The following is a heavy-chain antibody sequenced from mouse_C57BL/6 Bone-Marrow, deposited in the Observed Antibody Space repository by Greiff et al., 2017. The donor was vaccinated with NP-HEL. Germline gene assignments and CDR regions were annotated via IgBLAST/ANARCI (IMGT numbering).Heavy chain of an antibody. CDR1: GYAFSSYW. CDR2: IYPGDGDT. Sequence: VKLMESGAELVKPGASVKISCKASGYAFSSYWMNWVKQRPGKGLEWIGQIYPGDGDTNYNGKFKGKATLTADKSSSTAYMQLSSLTSEDSAVYFCARSSYYYGSPFAYWGQGTLVTVSA. V-gene: IGHV1-80*01. J-gene: IGHJ3*01. CDR3: ARSSYYYGSPFAY. D-gene: IGHD1-1*01.